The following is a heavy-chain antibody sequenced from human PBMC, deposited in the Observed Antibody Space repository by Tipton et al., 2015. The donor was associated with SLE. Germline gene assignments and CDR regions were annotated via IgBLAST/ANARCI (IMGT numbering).Heavy chain of an antibody. CDR1: GGSFSGYY. CDR3: ARHTIFGVVPPDY. V-gene: IGHV4-34*01. J-gene: IGHJ4*02. D-gene: IGHD3-3*01. Sequence: TLSLTCAVHGGSFSGYYWSWIRQPPGKGLEWIGEINHSGSTNYNPSLKSRVTISVDTSKNQFSLKLSSVTAADTAVYYCARHTIFGVVPPDYWGQGTLVTVSS. CDR2: INHSGST.